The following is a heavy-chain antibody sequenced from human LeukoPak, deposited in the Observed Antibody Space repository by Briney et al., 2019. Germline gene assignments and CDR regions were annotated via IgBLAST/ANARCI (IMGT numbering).Heavy chain of an antibody. CDR3: ARPQYSSSWYSSAARGAFDI. CDR1: GFTFDDYG. J-gene: IGHJ3*02. V-gene: IGHV3-20*04. Sequence: RTGGSLRLSCAASGFTFDDYGMSWVRQAPGKGLEWVSGINWNGGSTGYADSVKGRFTISRDNAKNSLYLQMNSLRAEDTALYYCARPQYSSSWYSSAARGAFDIWGQGTMVTVPS. D-gene: IGHD6-13*01. CDR2: INWNGGST.